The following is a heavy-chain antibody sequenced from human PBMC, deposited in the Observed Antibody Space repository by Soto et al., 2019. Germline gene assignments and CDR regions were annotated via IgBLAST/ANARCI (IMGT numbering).Heavy chain of an antibody. D-gene: IGHD6-19*01. CDR1: GFTXSGYG. V-gene: IGHV3-30*18. CDR3: AKDRVSEHSSGWPQGH. CDR2: ISNDGSNK. Sequence: SXRLSCAASGFTXSGYGIPWVRQAPGKGLEWVAFISNDGSNKYYLYSVKGRFTISRENSKNTLDLQMNSLRAEETAVYYCAKDRVSEHSSGWPQGHWGQGTLVTVSS. J-gene: IGHJ4*02.